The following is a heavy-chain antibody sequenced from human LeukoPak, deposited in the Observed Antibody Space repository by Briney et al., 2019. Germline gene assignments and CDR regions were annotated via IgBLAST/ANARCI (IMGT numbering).Heavy chain of an antibody. J-gene: IGHJ4*02. CDR1: GGSISSSSYF. Sequence: PSETLSLTCTVSGGSISSSSYFWGWIRQPPGRGLEWIGSIYYSGSTYYNPSLKSQVTISVDTSKNHFSLKLSSVTAADTAVYYCAREKVSYSGRYYPPRGVFDYWGQGTLVTVSS. CDR2: IYYSGST. CDR3: AREKVSYSGRYYPPRGVFDY. D-gene: IGHD1-26*01. V-gene: IGHV4-39*02.